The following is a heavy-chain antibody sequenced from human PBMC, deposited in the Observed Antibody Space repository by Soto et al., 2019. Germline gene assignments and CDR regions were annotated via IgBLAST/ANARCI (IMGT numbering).Heavy chain of an antibody. V-gene: IGHV4-34*01. Sequence: PSETLSLTCAVYGGSFSGYYWSWIRQPPGKGLEWIGEINHSGSTNYNPSLKSRVTISVDTSKNQFSLKLSSVTAAATAVYYCATGSELSPVEWLLYGYFDYWGQGTLVTVSS. CDR3: ATGSELSPVEWLLYGYFDY. D-gene: IGHD3-3*01. CDR2: INHSGST. J-gene: IGHJ4*02. CDR1: GGSFSGYY.